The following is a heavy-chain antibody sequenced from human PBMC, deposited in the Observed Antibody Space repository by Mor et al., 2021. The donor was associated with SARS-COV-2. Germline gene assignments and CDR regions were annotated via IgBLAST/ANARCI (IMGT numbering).Heavy chain of an antibody. D-gene: IGHD2-21*02. Sequence: GKGLEWIGYIYYTGRTYYSPSLKSRVTISVDTSKNQFSLKLTSVTAADTAVYYCARDNCGGDCYPPNYYYYGMDVWGQGT. J-gene: IGHJ6*02. CDR2: IYYTGRT. CDR3: ARDNCGGDCYPPNYYYYGMDV. V-gene: IGHV4-31*02.